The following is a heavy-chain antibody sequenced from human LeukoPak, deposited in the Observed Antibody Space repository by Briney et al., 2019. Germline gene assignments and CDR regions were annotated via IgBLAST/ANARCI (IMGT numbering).Heavy chain of an antibody. CDR3: ARLVWGSLTGYYFDY. CDR2: IYHSGST. CDR1: GYSISSGYY. J-gene: IGHJ4*02. V-gene: IGHV4-38-2*01. D-gene: IGHD3-16*01. Sequence: PSETLSLTCAVSGYSISSGYYWGWIRQPPGKALEWIGNIYHSGSTYYNPSLKSRVTISVDTSKNQFSLKLSSVTAADTAVYYCARLVWGSLTGYYFDYWGQGTLVTVSS.